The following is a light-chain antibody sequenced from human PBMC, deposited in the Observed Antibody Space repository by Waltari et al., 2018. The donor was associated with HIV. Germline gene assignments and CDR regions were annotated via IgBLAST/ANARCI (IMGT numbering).Light chain of an antibody. CDR2: GAS. J-gene: IGKJ2*01. CDR3: QQYGSSAYT. CDR1: QSVSSSN. Sequence: EIVLTQSPGTRSFSPGDGATLSCRASQSVSSSNLAWYQQKPGQAPRLLIYGASNRATGIPDRFSGSGSGTDFTLAITGLEPEDFAVYYCQQYGSSAYTFGQGTKLEIK. V-gene: IGKV3-20*01.